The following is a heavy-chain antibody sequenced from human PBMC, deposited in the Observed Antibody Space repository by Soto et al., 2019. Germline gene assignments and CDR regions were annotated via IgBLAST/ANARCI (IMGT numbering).Heavy chain of an antibody. Sequence: GGSLRLSCTSSTVTINVHGIQWVRQAPGKGLEWVAFISNDGRAQYYADSVKGRFTISRDYSKNTVDPQMNSLRNEETAVYYCARDIWSGDYKWFDSWGPGTLVTVSS. CDR1: TVTINVHG. D-gene: IGHD3-3*01. J-gene: IGHJ5*01. CDR3: ARDIWSGDYKWFDS. CDR2: ISNDGRAQ. V-gene: IGHV3-30*03.